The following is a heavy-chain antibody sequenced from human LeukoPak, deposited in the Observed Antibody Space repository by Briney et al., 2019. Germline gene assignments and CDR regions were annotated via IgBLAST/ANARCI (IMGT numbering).Heavy chain of an antibody. CDR3: AKEHAGTGPYYFDQ. CDR2: ISGSSGT. D-gene: IGHD1-1*01. CDR1: GLTFSFYA. Sequence: GGSLRLSCAASGLTFSFYAMSWVRQAPGKGLEWVSSISGSSGTYYADSVKGRFTISRDNSKDTLSLQMNSLRAEDTATYYCAKEHAGTGPYYFDQWGQGTLVTVSS. J-gene: IGHJ4*02. V-gene: IGHV3-23*01.